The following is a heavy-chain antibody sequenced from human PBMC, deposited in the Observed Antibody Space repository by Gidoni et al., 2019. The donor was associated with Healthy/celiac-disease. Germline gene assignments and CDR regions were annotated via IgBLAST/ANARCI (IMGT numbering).Heavy chain of an antibody. CDR2: IYYSGST. J-gene: IGHJ4*02. Sequence: SISSSSYYWGWIRQPPGKGLEWIGSIYYSGSTYYNPSLKSRVTISVDTSKNQFSLKLSSVTAADTAVYYCARPDAPVGAIGGWGQGTLVTVSS. CDR1: SISSSSYY. V-gene: IGHV4-39*01. CDR3: ARPDAPVGAIGG. D-gene: IGHD1-26*01.